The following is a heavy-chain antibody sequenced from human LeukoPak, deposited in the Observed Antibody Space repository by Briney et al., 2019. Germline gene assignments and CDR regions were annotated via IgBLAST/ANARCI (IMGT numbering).Heavy chain of an antibody. D-gene: IGHD1-1*01. Sequence: GGSLRLSCAASGFSLRSYEMNWVRQAPGKGLEWVSYMSSSGTIYYADSVKGRFTISRDNAKNSLYLQMNSLRAEDTAVYYCAEAAGLTGYWGQGTLVTVSS. J-gene: IGHJ4*02. CDR2: MSSSGTI. CDR1: GFSLRSYE. V-gene: IGHV3-48*03. CDR3: AEAAGLTGY.